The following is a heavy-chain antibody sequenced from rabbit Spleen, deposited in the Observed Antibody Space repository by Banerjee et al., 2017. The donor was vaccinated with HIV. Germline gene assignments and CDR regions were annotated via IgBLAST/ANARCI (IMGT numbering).Heavy chain of an antibody. V-gene: IGHV1S40*01. CDR3: ARDRTSDWGLNL. D-gene: IGHD4-1*01. Sequence: QSLEESGGGLVKPGASLTLTCTASGFSFSSGYDMCWVRQAPGKGLEWIGYIYAGSSASTYYASWAKGRFTISKTSSTTMTLQMTSLTAADTATYFCARDRTSDWGLNLWGPGTLVTVS. J-gene: IGHJ4*01. CDR2: IYAGSSAST. CDR1: GFSFSSGYD.